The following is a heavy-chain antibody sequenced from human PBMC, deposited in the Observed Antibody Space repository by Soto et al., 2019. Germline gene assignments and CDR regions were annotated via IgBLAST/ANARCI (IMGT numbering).Heavy chain of an antibody. V-gene: IGHV3-66*01. CDR2: IYSGA. Sequence: EVHLVESGGGLVQPGGSLRLSCAASGFTVNSNYMSWVRQAPGKGLEWVSVIYSGATYADSVKGRFTISRDNSRNTLYLEMNSLRAEDTAVYYCAREGSGYCYDYWGQGILVTVSS. J-gene: IGHJ4*02. CDR3: AREGSGYCYDY. CDR1: GFTVNSNY. D-gene: IGHD3-22*01.